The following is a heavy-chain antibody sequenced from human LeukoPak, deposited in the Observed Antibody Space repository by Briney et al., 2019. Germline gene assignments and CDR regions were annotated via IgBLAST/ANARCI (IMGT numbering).Heavy chain of an antibody. J-gene: IGHJ5*02. CDR1: GYTFTSYY. CDR3: ARITGP. Sequence: ASVKVSCKASGYTFTSYYMHWVRQAPGQGLEWMGGIIPIFGTANYAQKFQGRVTITADESTSTTYMELSSLRSEDTAVYYCARITGPWGQGTLVTVSS. CDR2: IIPIFGTA. V-gene: IGHV1-69*13.